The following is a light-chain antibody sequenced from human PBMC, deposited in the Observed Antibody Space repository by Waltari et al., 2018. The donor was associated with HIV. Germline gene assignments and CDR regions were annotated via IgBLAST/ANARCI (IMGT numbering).Light chain of an antibody. Sequence: DIQMTQSPSSLSASVGARVTITCRSSPSISVYLNWYQQKPGKAPKLRMFAASSLQSGVPSRFSGSGSGTDFTLTISGLQTEDFASYYCQQSFSTPFTFGPGTKVDVK. J-gene: IGKJ3*01. CDR3: QQSFSTPFT. CDR1: PSISVY. V-gene: IGKV1-39*01. CDR2: AAS.